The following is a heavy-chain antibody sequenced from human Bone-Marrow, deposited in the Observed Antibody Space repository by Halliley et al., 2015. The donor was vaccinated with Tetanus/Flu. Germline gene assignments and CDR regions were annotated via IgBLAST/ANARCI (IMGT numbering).Heavy chain of an antibody. V-gene: IGHV4-31*02. D-gene: IGHD3-22*01. CDR3: ARSLGGYYDSSGHPEY. Sequence: GYIYYSGSTYYNPSLNSRVTISVDTSNNQFSLKLSSLTAADTAVYYCARSLGGYYDSSGHPEYWGQGTLVTVSS. CDR2: IYYSGST. J-gene: IGHJ4*02.